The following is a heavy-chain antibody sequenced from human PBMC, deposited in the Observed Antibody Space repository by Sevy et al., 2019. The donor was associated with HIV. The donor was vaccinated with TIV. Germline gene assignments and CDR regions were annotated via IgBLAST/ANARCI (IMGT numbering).Heavy chain of an antibody. Sequence: GGSLRLSCAASGFTFSSYGMHWVRRAPGKGLEWVALISYDGIIKYYADSVKGRLTISRDNSKNTLSLQMNSLRVEDTAVYYCAREGGYTSAWSPGNHWGQGTLVTVSS. CDR1: GFTFSSYG. V-gene: IGHV3-30*03. CDR3: AREGGYTSAWSPGNH. CDR2: ISYDGIIK. D-gene: IGHD6-19*01. J-gene: IGHJ4*02.